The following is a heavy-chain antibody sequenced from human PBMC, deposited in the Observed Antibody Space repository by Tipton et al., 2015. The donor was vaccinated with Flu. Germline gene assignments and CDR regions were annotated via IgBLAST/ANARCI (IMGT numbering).Heavy chain of an antibody. CDR3: ARVTGWFDP. J-gene: IGHJ5*02. CDR1: GYTFADCD. CDR2: MNPDSGDT. V-gene: IGHV1-8*01. Sequence: QLVQSGAEVKKPGASVKVSCKASGYTFADCDIYWVRQASGQGLEWMGWMNPDSGDTAYAQKFQGRVTMTRNTSITTAYMELSSLRFEDTAVYYCARVTGWFDPWGQGTLVTVSS.